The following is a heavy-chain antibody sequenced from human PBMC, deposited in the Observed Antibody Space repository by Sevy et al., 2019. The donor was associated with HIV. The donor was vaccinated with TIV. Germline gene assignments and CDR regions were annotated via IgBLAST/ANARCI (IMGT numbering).Heavy chain of an antibody. V-gene: IGHV1-69*13. J-gene: IGHJ4*02. CDR1: GGTFSSYA. CDR3: ARAGGSGWYRGYYFDY. CDR2: IIPIFGTA. D-gene: IGHD6-19*01. Sequence: ASVKVSCKASGGTFSSYAISWVRQAPGQGLEWMGGIIPIFGTANYAQKFQGRVTITADESTRTAYMERSSPRSEDTAVYYCARAGGSGWYRGYYFDYWGQGTLVTVSS.